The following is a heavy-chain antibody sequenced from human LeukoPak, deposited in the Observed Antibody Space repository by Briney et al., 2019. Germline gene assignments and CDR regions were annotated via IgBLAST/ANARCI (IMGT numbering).Heavy chain of an antibody. CDR3: ARDYPPTYYYGSGTPPDAFDI. V-gene: IGHV3-21*01. D-gene: IGHD3-10*01. CDR2: ISSSSSYI. Sequence: PGGSLRLSCAASGFTFSSYSMNWVRQAPGKGLEWVSSISSSSSYIYYADSVKGRFTISRDNAKNSLYLQMNSLRAEDTAVYYCARDYPPTYYYGSGTPPDAFDIWGQGTMVTVSS. J-gene: IGHJ3*02. CDR1: GFTFSSYS.